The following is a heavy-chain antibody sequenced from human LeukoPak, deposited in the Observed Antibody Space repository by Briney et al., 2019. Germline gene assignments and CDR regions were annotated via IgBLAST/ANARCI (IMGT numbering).Heavy chain of an antibody. Sequence: ASVKVSCKASGYTFTTYGISWVRQAPGQGLEWMGWISAYNGNTNNAQKLQGRVTMTTDTSTSTAYMELRSLRSDDTAVYYCARSGCSSTSCYTIFDYWGQGTLVTVSS. V-gene: IGHV1-18*01. CDR3: ARSGCSSTSCYTIFDY. CDR1: GYTFTTYG. J-gene: IGHJ4*02. D-gene: IGHD2-2*02. CDR2: ISAYNGNT.